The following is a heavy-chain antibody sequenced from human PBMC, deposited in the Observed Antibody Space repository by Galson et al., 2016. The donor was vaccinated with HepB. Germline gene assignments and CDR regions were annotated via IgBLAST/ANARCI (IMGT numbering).Heavy chain of an antibody. CDR2: ISYDGNKQ. D-gene: IGHD3-10*01. J-gene: IGHJ4*02. V-gene: IGHV3-30*18. Sequence: SLRLSCAASGFRFSSYGMHWVRQAPGKGLEWAAVISYDGNKQYYADSVKGRVTISRDKSKNTLYLQMDSLKVEDTAVYYCAKDPYYYGSGGYYFDYWGQGTQVTVSS. CDR1: GFRFSSYG. CDR3: AKDPYYYGSGGYYFDY.